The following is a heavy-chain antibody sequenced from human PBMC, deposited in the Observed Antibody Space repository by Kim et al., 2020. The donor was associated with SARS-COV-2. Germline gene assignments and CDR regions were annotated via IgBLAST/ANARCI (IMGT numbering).Heavy chain of an antibody. Sequence: ASVKVSCKASGFTFTDYAMHWVRQAPGHRLEWMGWINVATGNTNYTQHLKGRLTITRDTSATTAFMDLKSLTSEDTAVYYCLREMRYDTGCLLYWGQGSLVTVSS. V-gene: IGHV1-3*01. CDR1: GFTFTDYA. CDR3: LREMRYDTGCLLY. J-gene: IGHJ4*02. D-gene: IGHD6-19*01. CDR2: INVATGNT.